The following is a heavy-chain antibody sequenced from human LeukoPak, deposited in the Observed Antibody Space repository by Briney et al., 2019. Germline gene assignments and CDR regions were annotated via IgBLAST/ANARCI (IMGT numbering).Heavy chain of an antibody. D-gene: IGHD3-10*01. Sequence: SETLSLTCAVYGGSFSGYYWSWIRQPPGKGLEWIGEINHSGSTNYNPSLKSRVTISVDTSKNQFSLKLSSVTAADTAVYYCARRFPTNYYGSGSYYYKPPNSPYNWFDPWGQGTLVTVSS. V-gene: IGHV4-34*01. J-gene: IGHJ5*02. CDR1: GGSFSGYY. CDR3: ARRFPTNYYGSGSYYYKPPNSPYNWFDP. CDR2: INHSGST.